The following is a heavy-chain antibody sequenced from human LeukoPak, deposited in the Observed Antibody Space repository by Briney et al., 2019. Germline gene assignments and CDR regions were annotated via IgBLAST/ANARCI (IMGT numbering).Heavy chain of an antibody. CDR3: AREMAMVHSFDY. D-gene: IGHD5-18*01. V-gene: IGHV1-2*04. CDR1: GYTFTSYY. J-gene: IGHJ4*02. CDR2: INPNSGGT. Sequence: GASVKVSCKASGYTFTSYYMHWVRQAPGQGLEWMGWINPNSGGTNYAQKFQGWVTMTRDTSISTAYMELSRLRSDDTAVYYCAREMAMVHSFDYWGQGTLVTVSS.